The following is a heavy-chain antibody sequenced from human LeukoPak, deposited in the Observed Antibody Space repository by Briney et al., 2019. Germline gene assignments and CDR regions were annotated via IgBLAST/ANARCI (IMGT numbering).Heavy chain of an antibody. CDR2: INTDGTVT. Sequence: GGSLRLSCAPSGFTFSKYWMLWVRQAPGKGLDSVSRINTDGTVTTYTDSVKGLFTVSRDNADNTMFLQMNSVRDEDTAVYYCATKQWLAPPPDSWGQGTPVTVSS. V-gene: IGHV3-74*01. CDR1: GFTFSKYW. CDR3: ATKQWLAPPPDS. J-gene: IGHJ4*02. D-gene: IGHD6-19*01.